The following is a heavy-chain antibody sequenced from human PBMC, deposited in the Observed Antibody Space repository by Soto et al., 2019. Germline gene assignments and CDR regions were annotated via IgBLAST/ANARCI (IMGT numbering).Heavy chain of an antibody. CDR3: ARGGDWQFDY. CDR1: GDSISRDKW. D-gene: IGHD2-21*02. CDR2: IHHSGRT. V-gene: IGHV4-4*02. Sequence: QVQLQESGPGLVKPSGTLSLICAVSGDSISRDKWWSWVRQPPGKGLEWIVEIHHSGRTNYNPSLKSRVTILVEKSKNQVSLELSSMTAADTAVYYCARGGDWQFDYWGQGTLVTVSS. J-gene: IGHJ4*02.